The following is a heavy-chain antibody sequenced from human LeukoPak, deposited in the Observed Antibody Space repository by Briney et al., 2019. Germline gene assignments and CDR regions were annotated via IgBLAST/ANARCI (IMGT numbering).Heavy chain of an antibody. J-gene: IGHJ4*02. D-gene: IGHD6-6*01. CDR1: GFTFSSYA. CDR3: AKDPRYSSSSLLDY. CDR2: ISGSGGST. Sequence: GGSLRLSCAASGFTFSSYAMSWVRQAPGKGLEWVSAISGSGGSTYYADSVKGRFTISRDNSKKTLYLQMNSLRAEDTAVYYCAKDPRYSSSSLLDYWGQGTLVTVSS. V-gene: IGHV3-23*01.